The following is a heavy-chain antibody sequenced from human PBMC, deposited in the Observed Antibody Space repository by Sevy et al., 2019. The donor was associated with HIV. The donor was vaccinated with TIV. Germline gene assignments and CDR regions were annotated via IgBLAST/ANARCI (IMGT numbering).Heavy chain of an antibody. J-gene: IGHJ4*02. CDR3: AKEDSGGYLY. Sequence: VGSLRLSCAASGSTFISYVMTWVRQAPGKGLEWVSTISASRGSTYHADSVKGRFIISRDNSKNTVDLQMISLRAGDTAVYYCAKEDSGGYLYWGQGTLVSVSS. CDR1: GSTFISYV. V-gene: IGHV3-23*01. CDR2: ISASRGST. D-gene: IGHD3-22*01.